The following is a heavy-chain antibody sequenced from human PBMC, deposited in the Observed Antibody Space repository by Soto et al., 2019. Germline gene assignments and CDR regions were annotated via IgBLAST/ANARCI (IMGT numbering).Heavy chain of an antibody. Sequence: VQLVQSGAGVKKPGASVKLSCRGSGYTFTTYAMHWVRQAPGQSLEWMGWINPGYGNTKYSQKFQDRVTITRDVIATTVYMELTSLTSKDTAVYFCARVGWDPQGYGDWHYWGQGALVTVSS. D-gene: IGHD4-17*01. J-gene: IGHJ4*02. CDR1: GYTFTTYA. CDR2: INPGYGNT. V-gene: IGHV1-3*01. CDR3: ARVGWDPQGYGDWHY.